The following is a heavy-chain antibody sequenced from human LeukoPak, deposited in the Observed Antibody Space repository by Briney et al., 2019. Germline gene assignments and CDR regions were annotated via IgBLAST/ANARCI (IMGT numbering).Heavy chain of an antibody. CDR1: GGTFSSYA. CDR3: ARDRAVASDY. V-gene: IGHV1-69*01. Sequence: GASVKVSCKASGGTFSSYAISWVRQAPGQGLEWMGGIIPIFGTANYAQKFQGRVTITADESTSTAYMELSSLRSDDTAVYYCARDRAVASDYWGQGTLVTVSS. D-gene: IGHD6-19*01. J-gene: IGHJ4*02. CDR2: IIPIFGTA.